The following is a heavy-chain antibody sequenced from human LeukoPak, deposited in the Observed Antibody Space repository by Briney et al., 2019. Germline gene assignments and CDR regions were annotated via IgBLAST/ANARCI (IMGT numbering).Heavy chain of an antibody. CDR1: GFTFSSYS. V-gene: IGHV3-48*01. CDR3: AREGTTMIVVPHAFDI. J-gene: IGHJ3*02. CDR2: ISSSSSTI. D-gene: IGHD3-22*01. Sequence: GGSLRLSCAASGFTFSSYSMNWVRQAPGKGLEWVSYISSSSSTIYYADSVKGRFTISRDNAKNSLYLQMNSLRAEDTAVYYCAREGTTMIVVPHAFDIWGQGTMVTVSS.